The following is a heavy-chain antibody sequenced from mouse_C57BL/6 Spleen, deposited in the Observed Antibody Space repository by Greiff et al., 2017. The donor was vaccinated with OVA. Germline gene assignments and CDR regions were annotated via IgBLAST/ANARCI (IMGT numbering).Heavy chain of an antibody. CDR1: GFTFSDAW. CDR3: TRRGTRGYYFDY. CDR2: IRNKANNHAT. J-gene: IGHJ2*01. V-gene: IGHV6-6*01. Sequence: EVKLMESGGGLVQPGGSMKLSCAASGFTFSDAWMDWVRQSPEKGLEWVAEIRNKANNHATYYAESVKGRFTISRDDSKSSVYLQMNSLRAEDTGIYYCTRRGTRGYYFDYWGQGTTLTVSS. D-gene: IGHD3-3*01.